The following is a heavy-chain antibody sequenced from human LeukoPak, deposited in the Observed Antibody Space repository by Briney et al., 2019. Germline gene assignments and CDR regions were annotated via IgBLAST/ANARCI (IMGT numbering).Heavy chain of an antibody. V-gene: IGHV4-59*11. CDR1: GGSMSSHY. D-gene: IGHD3-22*01. CDR3: ARLLDNDSSGDPDTFDM. J-gene: IGHJ3*02. Sequence: PSETLSLTCSVSGGSMSSHYWSWIRQPPGKGLEWIGYIYYRGKTYYNPSLESRVSISVDTSKNHFSLKLTSVTAADTAVYSCARLLDNDSSGDPDTFDMWGQGTMVTVSS. CDR2: IYYRGKT.